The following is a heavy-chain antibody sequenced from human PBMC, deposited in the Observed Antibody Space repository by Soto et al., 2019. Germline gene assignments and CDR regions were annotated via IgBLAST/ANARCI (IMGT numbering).Heavy chain of an antibody. CDR2: IKSKTDGGTT. J-gene: IGHJ4*02. CDR1: GFTFSNAW. V-gene: IGHV3-15*01. Sequence: SGGSLRLSCAASGFTFSNAWMSWVRQAPGKGLEWVGRIKSKTDGGTTDYAAPVKGRFTISRDDSKNTLYLQMNSLKTEDTAVYYCTTLTTVTTYPYYFDYWGQGTLVTVSS. D-gene: IGHD4-17*01. CDR3: TTLTTVTTYPYYFDY.